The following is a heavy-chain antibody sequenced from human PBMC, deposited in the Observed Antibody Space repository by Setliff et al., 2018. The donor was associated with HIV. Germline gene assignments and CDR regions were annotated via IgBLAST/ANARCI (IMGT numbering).Heavy chain of an antibody. V-gene: IGHV1-69*06. CDR3: ARNPQPTGTPDYYYYLDVDV. CDR1: GGTFSSYA. D-gene: IGHD1-1*01. J-gene: IGHJ6*03. CDR2: IIPIFGTA. Sequence: SVKVSCKASGGTFSSYAISWVRQAPGQGLEWMGRIIPIFGTANYAQKFQGRVTITADKSTSTAYMGLSSLRSEDTAVYYCARNPQPTGTPDYYYYLDVDVWGKGTTGAV.